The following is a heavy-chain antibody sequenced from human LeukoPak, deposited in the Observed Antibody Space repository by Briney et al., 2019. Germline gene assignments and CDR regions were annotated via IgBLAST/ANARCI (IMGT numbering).Heavy chain of an antibody. J-gene: IGHJ3*02. Sequence: GGSLRLSCAASGLSFRDAWMNWVRQAPGKGLEWVSGTSGSGGGTYYADSVKGRFTISRENSKNTLYLQMNSLRAEDTAVYYCAKDRNWGSGAFDIWGQGTMVTVSS. CDR1: GLSFRDA. V-gene: IGHV3-23*01. D-gene: IGHD3-16*01. CDR2: TSGSGGGT. CDR3: AKDRNWGSGAFDI.